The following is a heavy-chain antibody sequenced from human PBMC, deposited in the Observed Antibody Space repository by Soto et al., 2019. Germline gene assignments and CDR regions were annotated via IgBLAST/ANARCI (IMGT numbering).Heavy chain of an antibody. Sequence: GGSLRLSCTASGFTFGDYAMSWFRQAPGKGLEWVGFIRSKAYGGTTEYAASVKGRFTISRDDSKSIAYLQMNSLKTEDTAVYYCTRFPSGSYYRGGSFDYWGQGTLVTVSS. CDR3: TRFPSGSYYRGGSFDY. V-gene: IGHV3-49*03. D-gene: IGHD3-10*01. CDR1: GFTFGDYA. CDR2: IRSKAYGGTT. J-gene: IGHJ4*02.